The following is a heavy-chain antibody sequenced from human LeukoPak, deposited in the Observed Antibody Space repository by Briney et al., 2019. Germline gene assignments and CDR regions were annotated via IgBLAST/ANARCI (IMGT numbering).Heavy chain of an antibody. CDR1: GGSISSSSYY. CDR2: IYYSGST. J-gene: IGHJ5*02. V-gene: IGHV4-39*07. CDR3: ARDTQNWFDP. Sequence: SETLSLTCTVSGGSISSSSYYWGWLRQPPGKGLEWIGSIYYSGSTYYNPSLKSRVTISVDTSKNQFSLKPSSVTAADTAVYYCARDTQNWFDPWGQGTLVTVSS.